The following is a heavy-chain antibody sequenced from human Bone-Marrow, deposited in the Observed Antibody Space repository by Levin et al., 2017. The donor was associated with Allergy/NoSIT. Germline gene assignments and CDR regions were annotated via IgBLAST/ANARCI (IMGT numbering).Heavy chain of an antibody. CDR2: IIPIFETP. CDR1: GDTFSSSA. V-gene: IGHV1-69*13. CDR3: AREGDDSNYGAPFDL. J-gene: IGHJ4*02. D-gene: IGHD4-11*01. Sequence: SVKVSCKASGDTFSSSAINWVRQAPGQGLEWMGGIIPIFETPNYAPKFQGRVTITADESTSTAYVELTNLRSADTAVYYCAREGDDSNYGAPFDLWGQGTPVTVSS.